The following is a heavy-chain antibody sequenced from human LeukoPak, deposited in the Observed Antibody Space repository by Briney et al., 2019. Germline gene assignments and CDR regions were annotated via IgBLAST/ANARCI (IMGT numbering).Heavy chain of an antibody. CDR3: ARVGYTYGYDY. Sequence: ASVKISCKASGYTFTSYDINWVRQATGQGLEWMGWMNPKSGNTGYVQKFQGRVTMTRNTSITTAYMELSSLRSEDTAVYYCARVGYTYGYDYWGQGTLVTVSS. CDR1: GYTFTSYD. D-gene: IGHD5-18*01. J-gene: IGHJ4*02. CDR2: MNPKSGNT. V-gene: IGHV1-8*01.